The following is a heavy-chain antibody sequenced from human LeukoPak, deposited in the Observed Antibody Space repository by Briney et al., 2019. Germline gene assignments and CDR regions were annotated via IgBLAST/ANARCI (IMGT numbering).Heavy chain of an antibody. CDR1: GFTLSSYW. CDR2: IKQEGSEK. CDR3: ARMDTARLHAFDI. V-gene: IGHV3-7*01. J-gene: IGHJ3*02. Sequence: GGSLRLSCAASGFTLSSYWMSWVRQAPGKGLEWVANIKQEGSEKYYVDSVKGRSTTSRDNAKNSLYLQMNSLRAEDTAVYYCARMDTARLHAFDIWGQGTMVTVSS. D-gene: IGHD5-18*01.